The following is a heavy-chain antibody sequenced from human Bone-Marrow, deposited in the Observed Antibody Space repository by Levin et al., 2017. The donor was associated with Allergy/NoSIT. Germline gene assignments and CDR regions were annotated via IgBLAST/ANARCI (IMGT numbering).Heavy chain of an antibody. D-gene: IGHD1-14*01. Sequence: GGSLRLSCAASGFTFSNYWMSWVRQAPGKGLEWVANIKEDGSAKYYVESVEGRFTISRDNAKKSLYLHLNSLRAEDTAVYYCTKDQELCAVPEYWGQGTLVTVSS. J-gene: IGHJ4*02. CDR3: TKDQELCAVPEY. CDR2: IKEDGSAK. CDR1: GFTFSNYW. V-gene: IGHV3-7*01.